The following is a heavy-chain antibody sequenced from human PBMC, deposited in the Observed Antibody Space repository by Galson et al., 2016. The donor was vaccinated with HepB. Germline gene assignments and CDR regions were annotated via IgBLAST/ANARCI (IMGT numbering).Heavy chain of an antibody. CDR1: GFTVSSSY. V-gene: IGHV3-53*01. CDR2: IYSGGST. CDR3: ASLRFKGFDL. D-gene: IGHD3-3*01. Sequence: SLRLSCAASGFTVSSSYMSWVRQAPGKGLEWVSVIYSGGSTYYADSVKGRFTISRDNSKDTLYLQMNSLRAEDTAVYYCASLRFKGFDLWGRGTLVTVSS. J-gene: IGHJ2*01.